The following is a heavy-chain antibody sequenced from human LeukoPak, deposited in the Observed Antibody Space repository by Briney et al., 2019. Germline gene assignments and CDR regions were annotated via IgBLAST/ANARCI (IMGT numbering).Heavy chain of an antibody. CDR2: IRGDGRET. V-gene: IGHV3-7*03. CDR3: ARESAVGYGSFDY. J-gene: IGHJ4*02. D-gene: IGHD6-19*01. Sequence: GESLRLSCAASGFTFGAYYMSWVRQAPGKGLEWVANIRGDGRETFYADSLRGRFSIFRDNARNSVSLQMNSLSAEDTGVHYCARESAVGYGSFDYWGQGTLVTVSS. CDR1: GFTFGAYY.